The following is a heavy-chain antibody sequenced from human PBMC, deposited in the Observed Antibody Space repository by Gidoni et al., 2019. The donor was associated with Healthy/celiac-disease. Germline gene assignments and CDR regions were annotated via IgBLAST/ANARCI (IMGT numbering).Heavy chain of an antibody. CDR3: TTELRDGTLVRADY. Sequence: PGKGLEWVGRIKSKTDGGTTDYAAPVKGRFTISRDDSKNTLYLQMNSLKTEDTAVYYCTTELRDGTLVRADYWGQGTLVTVSS. J-gene: IGHJ4*02. D-gene: IGHD1-1*01. V-gene: IGHV3-15*01. CDR2: IKSKTDGGTT.